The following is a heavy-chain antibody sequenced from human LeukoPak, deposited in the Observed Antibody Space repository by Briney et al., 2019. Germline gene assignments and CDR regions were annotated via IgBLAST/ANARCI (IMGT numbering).Heavy chain of an antibody. V-gene: IGHV1-2*02. CDR3: ARGSWVAVAGTFNY. J-gene: IGHJ4*02. CDR2: INPNSGGT. D-gene: IGHD6-19*01. CDR1: GYTFTGYY. Sequence: ASVKVSCKASGYTFTGYYMHWVRQAPGQGLEWMGWINPNSGGTNYAQKFQGRVTMTRDTSISTAYMELSSLRSEDTAVYYCARGSWVAVAGTFNYWGQGTLVTVSS.